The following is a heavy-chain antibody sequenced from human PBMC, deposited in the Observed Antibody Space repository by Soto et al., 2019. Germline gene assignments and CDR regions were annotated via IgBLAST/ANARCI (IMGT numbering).Heavy chain of an antibody. CDR3: ARTKYSGGSYYSWSLDY. Sequence: SETLSLTCTVSGGSITTGGYYWSWIRQLPGKGLEWIGHRYYSESTYYNPSLKSRVSISLDTSKNQFSLKLSFVTAADTAMYYCARTKYSGGSYYSWSLDYWGQGTPVTVSS. CDR1: GGSITTGGYY. V-gene: IGHV4-31*03. D-gene: IGHD2-15*01. CDR2: RYYSEST. J-gene: IGHJ4*02.